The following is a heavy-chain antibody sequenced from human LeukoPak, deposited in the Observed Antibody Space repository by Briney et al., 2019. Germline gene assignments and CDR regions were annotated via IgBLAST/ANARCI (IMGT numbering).Heavy chain of an antibody. Sequence: SQTLSLTCTVSGGSISSGDYYWSWLRQPPGKGLEWIGYIYYSGSTYYNTSLKSRVTISVDTSKNQFSLKLSSVTAADTAVYYCARANQGGYYDSSGYYPFDYWGQGTLVTVSS. J-gene: IGHJ4*02. CDR2: IYYSGST. CDR1: GGSISSGDYY. D-gene: IGHD3-22*01. V-gene: IGHV4-30-4*08. CDR3: ARANQGGYYDSSGYYPFDY.